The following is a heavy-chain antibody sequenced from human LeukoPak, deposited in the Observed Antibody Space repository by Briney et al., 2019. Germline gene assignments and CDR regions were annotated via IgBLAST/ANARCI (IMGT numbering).Heavy chain of an antibody. CDR1: GGSFSGYC. J-gene: IGHJ6*03. CDR2: INHSGST. Sequence: KPSETLSLTCAVYGGSFSGYCWSWIRQPPGKGLEWIGEINHSGSTNYNPSLKSRVTISVDTSKNQFSLKLSSVTAADTAVHYCARGPYYDFWSGYPPSRYYMDVWGKGTTVTVSS. D-gene: IGHD3-3*01. CDR3: ARGPYYDFWSGYPPSRYYMDV. V-gene: IGHV4-34*01.